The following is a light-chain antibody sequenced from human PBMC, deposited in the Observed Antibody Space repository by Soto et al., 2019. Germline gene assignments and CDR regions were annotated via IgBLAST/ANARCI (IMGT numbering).Light chain of an antibody. CDR3: CSYACSRTYV. Sequence: QSVLTQPASVSGHPGQSIVISCNGRSSDVGSYDLVSWYLQYPGKAPKVIIFEGTKRPSGVSDRFSGSKSGDTASLTISGLQTEDEADYYCCSYACSRTYVFGPGTKVTV. J-gene: IGLJ1*01. CDR2: EGT. CDR1: SSDVGSYDL. V-gene: IGLV2-23*01.